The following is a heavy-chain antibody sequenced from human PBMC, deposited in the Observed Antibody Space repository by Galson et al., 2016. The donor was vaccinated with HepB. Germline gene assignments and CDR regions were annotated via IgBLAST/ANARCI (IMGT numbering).Heavy chain of an antibody. CDR1: GFSLGSNEVG. J-gene: IGHJ4*02. CDR3: VHRRSRTYYFDY. CDR2: IYWDDDK. V-gene: IGHV2-5*02. Sequence: PALVKPTQTLTLTCTVSGFSLGSNEVGVGWIRQPPGKALEWLALIYWDDDKRYSPSLKNRLTITKDTSKNQVVLTMTNMDPVDTATYYCVHRRSRTYYFDYWGQGTLVTVSS.